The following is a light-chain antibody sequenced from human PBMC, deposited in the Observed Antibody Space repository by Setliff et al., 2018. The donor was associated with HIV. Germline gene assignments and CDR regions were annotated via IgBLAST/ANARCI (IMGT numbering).Light chain of an antibody. Sequence: QSVLTQPASVSGSPGQSITISCTGTSSDVGGYNYVSWYQQHPGKAPKLIIYDVSKRPSGVSNRFSGSKSGNTASLTISGLQAEDEADYYCTSYTSSSVVVFGGGTQLTVL. CDR1: SSDVGGYNY. CDR3: TSYTSSSVVV. V-gene: IGLV2-14*01. CDR2: DVS. J-gene: IGLJ2*01.